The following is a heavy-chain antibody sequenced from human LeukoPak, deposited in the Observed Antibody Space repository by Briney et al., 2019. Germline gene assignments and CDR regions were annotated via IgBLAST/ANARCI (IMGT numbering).Heavy chain of an antibody. D-gene: IGHD1-26*01. Sequence: GGSLRLSCAASEVIFDNHNINWVRQAPGKGLEWLSCISSSSSVVFYADSVKGRFTISRHNARNSVYLQLNSLRDEDTAVYYCARDQYSRSLGAFDIWGQGTLVSVSS. J-gene: IGHJ3*02. CDR3: ARDQYSRSLGAFDI. CDR2: ISSSSSVV. CDR1: EVIFDNHN. V-gene: IGHV3-48*02.